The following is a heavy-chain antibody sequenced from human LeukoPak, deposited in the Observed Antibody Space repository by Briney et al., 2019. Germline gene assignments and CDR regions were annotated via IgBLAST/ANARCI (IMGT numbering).Heavy chain of an antibody. D-gene: IGHD3-10*01. CDR1: GFTFSSYG. J-gene: IGHJ4*02. Sequence: GGSLRLSCAASGFTFSSYGMHWVRQAPGKGLEWVAVISYDGSNKYYADSVKGRFTISRDNSKNTLYLQMNSLRVEDTAVYYCARTIGTRPDYWGQGTLVTVSS. CDR3: ARTIGTRPDY. V-gene: IGHV3-30*03. CDR2: ISYDGSNK.